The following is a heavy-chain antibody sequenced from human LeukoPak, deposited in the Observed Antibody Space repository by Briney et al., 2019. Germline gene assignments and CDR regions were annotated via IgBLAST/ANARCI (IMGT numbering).Heavy chain of an antibody. V-gene: IGHV3-23*01. D-gene: IGHD6-13*01. CDR1: GFTFSSYA. CDR3: AKGTGIAAAGPDLAWDY. CDR2: ISGSGGST. Sequence: GGSLRLSCAASGFTFSSYAVSWVRQAPGKGLEWVSSISGSGGSTYSADSVKGRFTISRDNSKNTLYLQMNSLRAEDTAVYYCAKGTGIAAAGPDLAWDYWGQGTLVTVSP. J-gene: IGHJ4*02.